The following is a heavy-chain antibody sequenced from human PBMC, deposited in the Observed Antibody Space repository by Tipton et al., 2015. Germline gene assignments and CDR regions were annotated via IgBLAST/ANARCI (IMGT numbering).Heavy chain of an antibody. J-gene: IGHJ4*02. CDR3: ARARGRHGGLLDS. CDR2: IQYSGST. V-gene: IGHV4-61*01. D-gene: IGHD4-23*01. Sequence: TLSLTCTVSGGSVSSHNYYWSWIRQPPGKELEWIGYIQYSGSTNYNPSLKSRVTISVDTSKSQFSLKLTSVTAADTAMYYCARARGRHGGLLDSWGQGTLVIVSS. CDR1: GGSVSSHNYY.